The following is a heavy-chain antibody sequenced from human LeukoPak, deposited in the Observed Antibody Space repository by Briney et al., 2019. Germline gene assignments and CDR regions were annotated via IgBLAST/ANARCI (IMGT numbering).Heavy chain of an antibody. V-gene: IGHV3-23*01. D-gene: IGHD1-26*01. CDR2: ISNSDYST. Sequence: GSLRLSCAASGFTFSSYAMSWVRQAPGKGLEWVSTISNSDYSTYYADSVKGRFTISRANSENTLYLQMNNLRAEDTAVYYCASRIVGARHAFDIWGQGTMVTVSS. CDR1: GFTFSSYA. J-gene: IGHJ3*02. CDR3: ASRIVGARHAFDI.